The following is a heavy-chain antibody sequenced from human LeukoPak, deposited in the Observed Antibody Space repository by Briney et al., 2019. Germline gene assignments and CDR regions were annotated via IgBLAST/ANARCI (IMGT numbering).Heavy chain of an antibody. CDR1: GYTFTGYY. Sequence: ASVKVSCKASGYTFTGYYMHWVRQAPGQGLEWMGRINPNSGGTNYAQKFQGRVTMTRDTSISTAYMELSRLRSDDTAVYYCARTTVATGGFDYWGQGTLATVSS. V-gene: IGHV1-2*06. CDR3: ARTTVATGGFDY. J-gene: IGHJ4*02. CDR2: INPNSGGT. D-gene: IGHD4-23*01.